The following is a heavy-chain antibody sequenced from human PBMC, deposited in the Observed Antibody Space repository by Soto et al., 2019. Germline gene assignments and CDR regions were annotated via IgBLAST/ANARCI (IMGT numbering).Heavy chain of an antibody. D-gene: IGHD6-13*01. J-gene: IGHJ4*02. CDR3: AHTGGWQPIDY. CDR2: IYWDDDK. Sequence: QITLKESGPTLVKPTQTLTLTCTFSGFSLSTGGVGVGWIRQPPGKALEWLALIYWDDDKRYSPFLKSRLTITKDTSKSQVVLTMTNMDPVDAGTYYCAHTGGWQPIDYWGQGTLVTVSS. CDR1: GFSLSTGGVG. V-gene: IGHV2-5*02.